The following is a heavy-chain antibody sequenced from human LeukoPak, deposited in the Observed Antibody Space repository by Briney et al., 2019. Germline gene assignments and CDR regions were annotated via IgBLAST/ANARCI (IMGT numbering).Heavy chain of an antibody. CDR1: GFTFSDYY. D-gene: IGHD6-13*01. J-gene: IGHJ5*02. V-gene: IGHV3-11*05. Sequence: GGSLRLSCAASGFTFSDYYMSWIRQAPGQGLEWVSYISSSSSYTNYADSVKGRFTISRDNAKNSLYLQMNSLRAEDTAVYYCAREVIAAAGTCWFDPWGQGTLVTVSS. CDR3: AREVIAAAGTCWFDP. CDR2: ISSSSSYT.